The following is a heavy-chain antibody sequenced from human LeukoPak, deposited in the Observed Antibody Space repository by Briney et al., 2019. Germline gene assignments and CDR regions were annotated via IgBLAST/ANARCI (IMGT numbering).Heavy chain of an antibody. CDR3: ARDWVSGYEPQNWFDP. D-gene: IGHD5-12*01. V-gene: IGHV1-2*02. CDR2: INPNSGGT. CDR1: GYTFTGYY. Sequence: ASVKVSCKASGYTFTGYYMHWVRQAPGQGLEWMGWINPNSGGTNYAQKFQGRVTMTRDTSISTAYMELSRLRSNDTAVYYCARDWVSGYEPQNWFDPWGQGTLVTVSS. J-gene: IGHJ5*02.